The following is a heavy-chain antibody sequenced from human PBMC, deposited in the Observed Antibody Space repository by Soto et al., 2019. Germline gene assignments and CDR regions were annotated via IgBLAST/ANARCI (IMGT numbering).Heavy chain of an antibody. J-gene: IGHJ4*02. CDR1: GFTFSTFW. Sequence: GGSLRLSCAASGFTFSTFWMSWVRQAPGKGLEWVANIKHDGTEKYYVDSVKGRFTISRDNAKNSLYLQMTSLRAEDTAVYYCASGYSSNWYDGDYWGQGTLVTVSS. D-gene: IGHD6-13*01. CDR3: ASGYSSNWYDGDY. CDR2: IKHDGTEK. V-gene: IGHV3-7*05.